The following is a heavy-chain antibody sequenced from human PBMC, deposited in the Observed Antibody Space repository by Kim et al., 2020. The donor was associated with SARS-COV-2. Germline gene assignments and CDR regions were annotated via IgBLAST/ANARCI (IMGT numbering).Heavy chain of an antibody. D-gene: IGHD4-17*01. CDR2: ISGSGGST. V-gene: IGHV3-23*01. CDR1: GFTFSSYA. CDR3: AKGVRGYGDYPNDFGY. Sequence: GGSLRLSCAASGFTFSSYAMSWVRQAPGKGLEWVSAISGSGGSTYYADSVKGRFTISRDNSKNTLYLQMNSLRAEDTAVYYCAKGVRGYGDYPNDFGYWGQGTLVTVSS. J-gene: IGHJ4*02.